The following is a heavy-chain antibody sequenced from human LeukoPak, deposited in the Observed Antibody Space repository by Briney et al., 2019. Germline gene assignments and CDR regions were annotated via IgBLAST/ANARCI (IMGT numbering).Heavy chain of an antibody. CDR3: ARVVEVRGQSGNWFDP. CDR1: GGSISSSSYY. V-gene: IGHV4-39*07. Sequence: SETLSLTCTVSGGSISSSSYYWGWIRQPPGKGLEWIGSIYYSGSTYYNPSLKSRVTISVDTSKNQFSLKLSSVTAADTAVYYCARVVEVRGQSGNWFDPWGQGTLVTVSS. CDR2: IYYSGST. D-gene: IGHD3-10*01. J-gene: IGHJ5*02.